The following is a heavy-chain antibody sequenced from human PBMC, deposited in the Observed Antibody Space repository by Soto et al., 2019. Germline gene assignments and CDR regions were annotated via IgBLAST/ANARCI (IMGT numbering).Heavy chain of an antibody. V-gene: IGHV4-59*08. CDR1: GDSISEHY. CDR2: LHYTEST. Sequence: QVQLQESGPGLVKPSETVSLTCSVSGDSISEHYWTWIRQTPGKGLEWIGDLHYTESTNVNPSLKSRLTMSVDTSKNQFSLNLKSVTAADTAVYFCARHRYVTRSCDIWGQGTMVTVSS. CDR3: ARHRYVTRSCDI. J-gene: IGHJ3*02. D-gene: IGHD3-10*02.